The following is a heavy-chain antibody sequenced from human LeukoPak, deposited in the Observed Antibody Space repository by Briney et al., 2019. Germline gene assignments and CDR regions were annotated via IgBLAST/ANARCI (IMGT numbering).Heavy chain of an antibody. CDR2: IYYSGST. V-gene: IGHV4-61*01. D-gene: IGHD6-13*01. Sequence: SETLSLTCTVSGGSVSSGSYYWSWIRQPPGKGLEWIGYIYYSGSTNYNPSLKSRVTISVDTSKNQFSLKLSSVPAADTAVYYCATSSSTWYSNWFDPWGQGTLVTVSS. J-gene: IGHJ5*02. CDR1: GGSVSSGSYY. CDR3: ATSSSTWYSNWFDP.